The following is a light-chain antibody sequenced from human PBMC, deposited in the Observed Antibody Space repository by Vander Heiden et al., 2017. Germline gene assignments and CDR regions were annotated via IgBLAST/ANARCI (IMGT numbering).Light chain of an antibody. CDR1: SSNIGAGYD. V-gene: IGLV1-40*01. J-gene: IGLJ1*01. Sequence: QSVLTQPPAVSGAPGPRVTISRTGSSSNIGAGYDVHWYQQLPGTAPKLLIYGNSNRPSGVPDRFSGSKSGTSASLAITGLQAEDEADYYCQSYDSSLSALYVFGTGTKVTGL. CDR2: GNS. CDR3: QSYDSSLSALYV.